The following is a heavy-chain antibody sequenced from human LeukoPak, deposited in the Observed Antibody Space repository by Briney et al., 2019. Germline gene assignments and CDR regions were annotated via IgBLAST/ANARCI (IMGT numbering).Heavy chain of an antibody. D-gene: IGHD2-2*01. CDR1: GFTLSSYW. CDR3: AKDLVVVPAATDFDY. V-gene: IGHV3-7*01. Sequence: GGSLRLSRAAPGFTLSSYWMSWVRPAPGEGLGWVANIKQDGSEKYYVDSVKGRFTISRDNSKNTLYLQMNSLRAEDTAVYYCAKDLVVVPAATDFDYWGQGTLVTVSS. J-gene: IGHJ4*02. CDR2: IKQDGSEK.